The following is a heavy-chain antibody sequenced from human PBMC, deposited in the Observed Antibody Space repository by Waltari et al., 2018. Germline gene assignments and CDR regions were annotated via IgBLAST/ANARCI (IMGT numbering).Heavy chain of an antibody. CDR3: AREDLAVAGTLDY. Sequence: QVQLVQSGAEVKKPGASVTVSCKASGYTFTSYDINWVRRATGQGLEWMGWRNPNSGNTGYAQKFQGRVTITRNTSISTAYMELSSLRSEDTAVYYCAREDLAVAGTLDYWGQGTLVTVSS. J-gene: IGHJ4*02. V-gene: IGHV1-8*03. D-gene: IGHD6-19*01. CDR1: GYTFTSYD. CDR2: RNPNSGNT.